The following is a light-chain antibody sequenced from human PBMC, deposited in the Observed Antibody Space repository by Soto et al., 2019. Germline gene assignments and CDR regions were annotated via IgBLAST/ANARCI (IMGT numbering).Light chain of an antibody. CDR3: AAWDDSLKGV. V-gene: IGLV1-44*01. CDR1: SSNIGSNT. J-gene: IGLJ2*01. CDR2: SNN. Sequence: QSVLTQPPSASGAPGQRVTISCSGSSSNIGSNTVSWYQQLPGTAPKLLLYSNNQRPSGVPDRFSGSRSGTSASLAISGLQSEDEAVYYCAAWDDSLKGVFGGGTKLTVL.